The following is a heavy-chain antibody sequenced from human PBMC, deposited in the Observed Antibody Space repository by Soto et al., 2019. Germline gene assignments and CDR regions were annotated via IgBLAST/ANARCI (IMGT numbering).Heavy chain of an antibody. J-gene: IGHJ4*02. V-gene: IGHV3-15*01. CDR3: TTDRGHMYDFDY. CDR2: IKSRTDGGTA. D-gene: IGHD2-8*01. Sequence: EVQLVESGGGLVKPGGSLRLSCAASGFTFDNAWMSWVRQAPGKGLEWVGRIKSRTDGGTADYAAPGKGSFTISRDDSKNPLLMHMSSLKTDDTAVYYWTTDRGHMYDFDYWGQGTLVPVSS. CDR1: GFTFDNAW.